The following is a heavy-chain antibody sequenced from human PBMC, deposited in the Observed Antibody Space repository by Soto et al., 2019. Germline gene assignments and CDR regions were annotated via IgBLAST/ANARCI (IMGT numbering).Heavy chain of an antibody. V-gene: IGHV4-59*01. CDR2: IYYSGST. D-gene: IGHD3-10*01. CDR3: AGVGSTMVRGRYYYGMDV. J-gene: IGHJ6*02. CDR1: GGSISSYY. Sequence: SETLSLTCTVSGGSISSYYWSWTRQPPGKGLEWIGYIYYSGSTNYNPSLKSRVTISVDTSKNQFSLKLSSVTAADTAVYYCAGVGSTMVRGRYYYGMDVWGQGTTVTVSS.